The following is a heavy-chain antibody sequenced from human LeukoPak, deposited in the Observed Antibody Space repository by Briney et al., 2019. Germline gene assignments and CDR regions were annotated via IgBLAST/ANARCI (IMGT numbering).Heavy chain of an antibody. V-gene: IGHV1-18*01. CDR1: GYTFTSYG. Sequence: GASVKVSCKASGYTFTSYGISWVRQAPGQGLEWMGWISAYNGNTNYAQKLQGRVTMTRNTSISTAYMELSSLRSEDTAVYYCARFRNYDFWSGYRTFYYYYGMDVWGQGTTVTVSS. J-gene: IGHJ6*02. CDR2: ISAYNGNT. CDR3: ARFRNYDFWSGYRTFYYYYGMDV. D-gene: IGHD3-3*01.